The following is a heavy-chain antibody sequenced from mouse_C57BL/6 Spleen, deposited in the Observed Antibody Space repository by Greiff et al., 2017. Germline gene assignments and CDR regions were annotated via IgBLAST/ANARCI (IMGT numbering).Heavy chain of an antibody. V-gene: IGHV5-16*01. D-gene: IGHD4-1*01. CDR3: ARDWLGRFDY. Sequence: EVKLVESEGGLVQPGSSMKLSCTASGFTFSDYYMAWVRQVPEKGLEWVANINYDGSSTYYLDSLKSRFIISRDNAKNILYLQMSSLKSEDTATYYCARDWLGRFDYWGQGTTLTVSS. CDR2: INYDGSST. CDR1: GFTFSDYY. J-gene: IGHJ2*01.